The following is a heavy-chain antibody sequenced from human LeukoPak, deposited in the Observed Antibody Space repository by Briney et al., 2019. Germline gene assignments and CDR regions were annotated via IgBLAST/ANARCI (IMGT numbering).Heavy chain of an antibody. CDR3: AKDHYDYIGGTYRDFDY. V-gene: IGHV3-30*18. Sequence: GGSLRLSCAASGFTFSSFGMHWVRQAPGKGLEWVAVISYDGSNPYYADSVKGRFTVSRDNSKNTLYLQMNSLRAEDTAVYYCAKDHYDYIGGTYRDFDYWGQGTLVTVSS. CDR2: ISYDGSNP. CDR1: GFTFSSFG. J-gene: IGHJ4*02. D-gene: IGHD3-16*02.